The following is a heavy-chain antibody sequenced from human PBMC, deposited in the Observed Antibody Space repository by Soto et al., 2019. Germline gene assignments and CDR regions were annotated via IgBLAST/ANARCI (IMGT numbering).Heavy chain of an antibody. CDR1: GGSFSGYY. CDR2: INHSGST. J-gene: IGHJ6*02. Sequence: SETLSLTCAVYGGSFSGYYWSWTRQPPGKGLEWIGEINHSGSTNYNPSLKSRVTISVDTSKNQFSLKLSSVTAADTAVYYCARGMGSKGGSIAARSAYYYGMDVWGQGTTVTVSS. D-gene: IGHD6-6*01. CDR3: ARGMGSKGGSIAARSAYYYGMDV. V-gene: IGHV4-34*01.